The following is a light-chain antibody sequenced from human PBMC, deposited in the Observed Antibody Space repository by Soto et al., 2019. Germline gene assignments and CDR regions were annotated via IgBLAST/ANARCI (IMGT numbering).Light chain of an antibody. CDR2: EGS. CDR3: CSYAGRGV. J-gene: IGLJ1*01. Sequence: QSALTQPASVSGSPGQSITISCTGTSSDVGSYNLVSWYQQHPGKAPKLMIYEGSKRPSGVSNRFSGSKSGNTASLTISGLQAEDEADYYCCSYAGRGVVGTGTKVTVL. CDR1: SSDVGSYNL. V-gene: IGLV2-23*01.